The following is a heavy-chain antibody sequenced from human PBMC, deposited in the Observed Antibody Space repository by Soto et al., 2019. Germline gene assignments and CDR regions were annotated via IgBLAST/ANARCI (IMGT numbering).Heavy chain of an antibody. D-gene: IGHD1-1*01. Sequence: SETLSLTCTVSGGSISSYYWTWIRQPPGKGLEWIGYIYYSGSTYYNPSLKSRVTISVDTSKTQFSLKLSSVTAADTAVYYCASQFGTGTSDYWGQGTLVTVSS. V-gene: IGHV4-59*08. CDR1: GGSISSYY. CDR3: ASQFGTGTSDY. CDR2: IYYSGST. J-gene: IGHJ4*02.